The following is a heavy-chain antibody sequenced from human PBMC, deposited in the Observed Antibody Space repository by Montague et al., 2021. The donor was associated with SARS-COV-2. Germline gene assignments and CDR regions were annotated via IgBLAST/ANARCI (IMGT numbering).Heavy chain of an antibody. V-gene: IGHV4-39*01. CDR2: IYYGGST. Sequence: SETLSLTCTVSGGSISSSGYYWGWIRQPPGKGLEWIGYIYYGGSTYYNPSLKSRVTISVDTSKNQFSLKLSSVTAADTAVYYCARQPTRGITIFGVVADYGMDVWGQGTTVTVSS. CDR1: GGSISSSGYY. CDR3: ARQPTRGITIFGVVADYGMDV. J-gene: IGHJ6*02. D-gene: IGHD3-3*01.